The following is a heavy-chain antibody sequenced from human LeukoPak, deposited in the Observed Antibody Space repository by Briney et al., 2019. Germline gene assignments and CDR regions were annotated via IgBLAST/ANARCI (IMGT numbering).Heavy chain of an antibody. CDR3: ARDFRFHDDY. J-gene: IGHJ4*02. CDR2: ISSRSNFI. Sequence: GGSLRLSCAASGFTFSSYTMNWVRQAPGKGLEWVSSISSRSNFIYYADSLKGRFTISRDNAKNSLYLQMNSLRVEDTAVYYCARDFRFHDDYWGQGTLVTVSS. CDR1: GFTFSSYT. V-gene: IGHV3-21*01.